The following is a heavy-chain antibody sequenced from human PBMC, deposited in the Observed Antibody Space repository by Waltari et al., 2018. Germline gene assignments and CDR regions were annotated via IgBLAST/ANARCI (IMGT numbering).Heavy chain of an antibody. D-gene: IGHD6-19*01. Sequence: VQLVQSGAEMKKPGASVKVSCKASGYTFTNYYIHWVRQAPGRGLECIGGINPNRGDTNFVQNVQGRVTMTRDTSINTAYLELSRLESDDTAGYYCARVTLAGSRDSYFDYWGQGTLVTVSS. CDR1: GYTFTNYY. V-gene: IGHV1-2*02. CDR2: INPNRGDT. J-gene: IGHJ4*02. CDR3: ARVTLAGSRDSYFDY.